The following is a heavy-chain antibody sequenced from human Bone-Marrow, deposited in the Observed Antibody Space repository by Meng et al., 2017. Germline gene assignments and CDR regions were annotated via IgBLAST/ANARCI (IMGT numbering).Heavy chain of an antibody. D-gene: IGHD3-22*01. CDR3: QWLSTHPPDQ. J-gene: IGHJ4*01. Sequence: EVQLVEAGGALVKAGGSLRLSCVASGMTFSDAWMTWVRQTPGKGLEWVGHIRSKRHGKTADYAAPVKGRFTISRDDSQNTLYLQMNSLKTEDTGVYYCQWLSTHPPDQWGQGTLVTVSS. V-gene: IGHV3-15*02. CDR1: GMTFSDAW. CDR2: IRSKRHGKTA.